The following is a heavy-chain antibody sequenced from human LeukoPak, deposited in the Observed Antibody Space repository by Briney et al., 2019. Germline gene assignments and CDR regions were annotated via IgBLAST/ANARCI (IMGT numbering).Heavy chain of an antibody. J-gene: IGHJ5*02. V-gene: IGHV4-39*07. CDR2: FSYSGST. CDR1: GDSISSSSYY. CDR3: ARDRTVVVVVAATQAHWFDP. D-gene: IGHD2-15*01. Sequence: PSETLSLTCTVSGDSISSSSYYWGWIRQPPGKGLEWIGSFSYSGSTYYNPSLKSRVTISVDTSKNQFSLKLSSVTAADTAAYYCARDRTVVVVVAATQAHWFDPWGQGTLVTVSS.